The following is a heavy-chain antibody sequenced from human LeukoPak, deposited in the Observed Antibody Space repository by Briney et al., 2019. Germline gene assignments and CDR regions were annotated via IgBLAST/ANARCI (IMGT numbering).Heavy chain of an antibody. CDR2: ISGSGGST. J-gene: IGHJ3*02. D-gene: IGHD2-2*01. CDR3: AKLYCSSTSCYSSDAFDI. V-gene: IGHV3-23*01. CDR1: GFTFSSYT. Sequence: GGSLRLSCAASGFTFSSYTMNWVRQAPGKGLEWVSAISGSGGSTYYADSVKGRFTISRDNSKNTLYLQMNSLRAEDTAVYYRAKLYCSSTSCYSSDAFDIWGQGTMVTVSS.